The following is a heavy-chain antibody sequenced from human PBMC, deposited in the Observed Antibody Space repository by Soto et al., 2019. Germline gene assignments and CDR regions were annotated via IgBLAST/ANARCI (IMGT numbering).Heavy chain of an antibody. D-gene: IGHD6-19*01. J-gene: IGHJ4*02. V-gene: IGHV3-30*19. CDR2: ISYDGSSK. CDR1: GFTFRNYG. Sequence: PGGSLRLSCAASGFTFRNYGMHWVRQAPGKGLEWLALISYDGSSKYNADSVKGRFTISRENSNNKLYLQLSSLRPEDTAVYYCARTTAVAGTPEFDYWGQGALVTVSS. CDR3: ARTTAVAGTPEFDY.